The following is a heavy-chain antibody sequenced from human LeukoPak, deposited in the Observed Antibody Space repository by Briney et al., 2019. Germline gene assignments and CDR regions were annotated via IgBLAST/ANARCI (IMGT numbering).Heavy chain of an antibody. CDR1: GYTFTGCY. V-gene: IGHV1-2*02. CDR2: INPNSGGT. J-gene: IGHJ6*02. Sequence: ASVKVSCKASGYTFTGCYMHWVRQAPGQGLEWMGWINPNSGGTNYAQKFQGRVTMTRDTSISTAYMELSRLRSDDTAVYYCARDFHYSSGWYSRSMDVWGQGTTVTVSS. D-gene: IGHD6-19*01. CDR3: ARDFHYSSGWYSRSMDV.